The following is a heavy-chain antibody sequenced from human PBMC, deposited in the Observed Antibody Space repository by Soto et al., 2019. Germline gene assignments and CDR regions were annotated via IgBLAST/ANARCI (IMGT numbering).Heavy chain of an antibody. CDR1: GASFTDGSLF. Sequence: SETLSLTCTVSGASFTDGSLFWGWIRQSPGKGVEWIASTYIGGMTYYNPSLRSRVTISVDTSKSQFSMRLNSVTAADTAVYYCATAPETCSTAGYYVNWFDPWGHGTLGTASS. D-gene: IGHD3-22*01. CDR3: ATAPETCSTAGYYVNWFDP. CDR2: TYIGGMT. J-gene: IGHJ5*02. V-gene: IGHV4-39*01.